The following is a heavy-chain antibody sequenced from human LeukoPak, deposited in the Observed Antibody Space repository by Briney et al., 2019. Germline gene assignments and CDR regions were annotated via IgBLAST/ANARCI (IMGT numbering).Heavy chain of an antibody. Sequence: GGSLRLSCAASGFTFSSYSMNWVRQAPGKGLERVSSISSSSSYIYYADSVKGRFTISRDNAKNTLYLQMNSLRAEDTAVYYYARAHLRSIYGMDVWGQGTTVTVSS. CDR2: ISSSSSYI. J-gene: IGHJ6*02. V-gene: IGHV3-21*01. CDR3: ARAHLRSIYGMDV. CDR1: GFTFSSYS. D-gene: IGHD3-3*01.